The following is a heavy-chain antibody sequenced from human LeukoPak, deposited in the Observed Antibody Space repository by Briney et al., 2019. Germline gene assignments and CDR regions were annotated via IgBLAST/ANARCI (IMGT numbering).Heavy chain of an antibody. CDR3: ASKGGSFTISGVLYNDAFAI. CDR2: IKEDGSEK. V-gene: IGHV3-7*01. Sequence: GGSLRLSCAASGFTISDYWMSWVRQAPGKGLEWVANIKEDGSEKNYVDSAKGRFTISRDNTKNSLYLQMNNLRAEDTAVYYCASKGGSFTISGVLYNDAFAIWGQGTMVTVSA. J-gene: IGHJ3*02. CDR1: GFTISDYW. D-gene: IGHD3-3*01.